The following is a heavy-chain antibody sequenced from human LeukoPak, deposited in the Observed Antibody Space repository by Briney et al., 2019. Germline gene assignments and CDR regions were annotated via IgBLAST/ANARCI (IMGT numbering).Heavy chain of an antibody. J-gene: IGHJ6*03. V-gene: IGHV1-2*02. D-gene: IGHD3-10*01. CDR1: GYTFTGYY. Sequence: GASVKVSCKASGYTFTGYYMHWVRQAPGKGLEWMGWINPNSGGTNYAQKFQGRVTMTRDTSISTAYMELSRLRSDDTAVYYCARDRGIDYYGSGSYYRHYYYYMDVWGEGTTVTVSS. CDR3: ARDRGIDYYGSGSYYRHYYYYMDV. CDR2: INPNSGGT.